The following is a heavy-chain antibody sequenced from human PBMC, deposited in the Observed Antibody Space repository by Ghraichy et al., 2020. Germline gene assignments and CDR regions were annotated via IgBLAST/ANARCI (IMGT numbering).Heavy chain of an antibody. CDR3: AKGGGAYAIFGPDYYFDY. D-gene: IGHD3-3*02. J-gene: IGHJ4*02. Sequence: LSLTCAASGFTFSSYAMSWVRQAPGKGLEWVSAISGSGGSTYYADSVKGRFTISRDNSKNTLYLQMNSLRAEDTAIYYCAKGGGAYAIFGPDYYFDYWGQGTLVTVSS. CDR1: GFTFSSYA. V-gene: IGHV3-23*01. CDR2: ISGSGGST.